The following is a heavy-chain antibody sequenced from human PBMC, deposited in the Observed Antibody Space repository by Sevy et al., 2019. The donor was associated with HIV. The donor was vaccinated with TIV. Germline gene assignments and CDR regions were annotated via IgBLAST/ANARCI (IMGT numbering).Heavy chain of an antibody. CDR3: ARGGGNGWYYFDY. Sequence: KISCKASGGTFSSYGISWVRQAPGQGLEWMGGIIPFLGTVNYAQKFQGRVTITADESTKTAYMELSSLRSEDTAVYYCARGGGNGWYYFDYWGQETLVTVSS. CDR1: GGTFSSYG. V-gene: IGHV1-69*01. J-gene: IGHJ4*02. D-gene: IGHD6-19*01. CDR2: IIPFLGTV.